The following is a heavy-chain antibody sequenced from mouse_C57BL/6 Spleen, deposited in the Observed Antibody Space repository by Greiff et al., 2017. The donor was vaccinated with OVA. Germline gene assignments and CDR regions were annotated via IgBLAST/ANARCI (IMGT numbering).Heavy chain of an antibody. D-gene: IGHD1-2*01. Sequence: QVQLQQPGAELVKPGASVTLSFKASGYTFTRYCLTWLKQRPGQGLEWIVDIYPGSGSTNSTEKFKIQATLTGDTSSSTAYMKLSSLTSEDSAVYYCARTAVWGQGTTLTVYS. CDR1: GYTFTRYC. J-gene: IGHJ2*01. CDR2: IYPGSGST. V-gene: IGHV1-55*01. CDR3: ARTAV.